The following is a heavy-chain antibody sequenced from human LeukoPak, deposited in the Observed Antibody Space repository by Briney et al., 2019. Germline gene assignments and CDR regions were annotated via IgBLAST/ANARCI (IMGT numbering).Heavy chain of an antibody. D-gene: IGHD4-17*01. Sequence: GGSLRLSCAASGFTFSSCEMNWVRQAPGKGLEWVSYISSSGSTIYYADSVKGRFTISRDNAKNSLYLQMNSLRAEDTAVYYCATYGQTTVTLWYWGQGTLVTVSS. CDR3: ATYGQTTVTLWY. J-gene: IGHJ4*02. CDR2: ISSSGSTI. V-gene: IGHV3-48*03. CDR1: GFTFSSCE.